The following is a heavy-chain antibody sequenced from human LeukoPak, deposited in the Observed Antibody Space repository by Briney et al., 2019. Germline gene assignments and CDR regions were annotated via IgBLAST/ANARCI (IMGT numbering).Heavy chain of an antibody. J-gene: IGHJ5*02. CDR2: ISFDGSGV. Sequence: GGSLTLSCAASGFTFSSYWMSWFRQAPGKGLEWVAGISFDGSGVYHAESVKGRFTISRDNSQNTLYLQMNSLRAEDTAVYYCASIAARPAWFNPWGQGTLVTVSS. D-gene: IGHD6-6*01. V-gene: IGHV3-33*08. CDR3: ASIAARPAWFNP. CDR1: GFTFSSYW.